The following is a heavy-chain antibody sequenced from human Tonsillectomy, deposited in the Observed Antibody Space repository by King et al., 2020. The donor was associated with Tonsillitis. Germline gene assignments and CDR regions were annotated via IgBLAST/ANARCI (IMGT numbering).Heavy chain of an antibody. Sequence: QRQLVQSGGGVVQPGRSLRLSCAASGLTFSSYAMHWVRQAPGKGLEWVAVISYDGSNKYYVDSVKGRFTISRDNSKNTLYLQMNSLRAEDTAVYYCARDQSYYDSSGYYSDWGQGTMVTVSS. CDR1: GLTFSSYA. J-gene: IGHJ3*01. V-gene: IGHV3-30-3*01. CDR2: ISYDGSNK. CDR3: ARDQSYYDSSGYYSD. D-gene: IGHD3-22*01.